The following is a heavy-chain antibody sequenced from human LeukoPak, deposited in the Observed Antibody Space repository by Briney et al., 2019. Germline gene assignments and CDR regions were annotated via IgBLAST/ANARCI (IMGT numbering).Heavy chain of an antibody. D-gene: IGHD3-3*01. CDR3: ARGVFGVVIIGDYFALDY. CDR2: IYYSGST. Sequence: ASETLSLTCTVSGGSISSYYWSWIRQPPGKGLEWIGYIYYSGSTNYNPSLKSRVTIPVDTSKNQFSLKLSSVTAADTAVYYCARGVFGVVIIGDYFALDYWGQGTLVTVSS. CDR1: GGSISSYY. V-gene: IGHV4-59*01. J-gene: IGHJ4*02.